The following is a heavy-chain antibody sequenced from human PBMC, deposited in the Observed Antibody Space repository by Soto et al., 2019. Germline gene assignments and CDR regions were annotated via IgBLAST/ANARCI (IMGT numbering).Heavy chain of an antibody. J-gene: IGHJ3*02. CDR2: ISYDGSNK. V-gene: IGHV3-30*18. Sequence: GGSLRLSCAASGFTFSNYGMHWVRQAPGKGLEWAAVISYDGSNKDYGDSVKGRFTISRDNSKNTLYLQMNSLRTEDTAMYYCTKGATTVTTADAFDIWGQGTMVTVSS. D-gene: IGHD4-17*01. CDR1: GFTFSNYG. CDR3: TKGATTVTTADAFDI.